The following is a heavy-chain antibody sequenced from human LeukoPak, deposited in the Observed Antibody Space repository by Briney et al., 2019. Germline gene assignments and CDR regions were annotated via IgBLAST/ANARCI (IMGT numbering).Heavy chain of an antibody. Sequence: GASAKVSCKASGYTFTGYYMHWVRQAPGQGLEWMGRINPNSGGTNYAQKFQGRVTMTRDTSISTAYMELNRLRSDDTAVYYCARVRPAPYCSSTSCYGPFVDTAKYYFDYWGQGTLVTVSS. J-gene: IGHJ4*02. V-gene: IGHV1-2*06. D-gene: IGHD2-2*01. CDR2: INPNSGGT. CDR3: ARVRPAPYCSSTSCYGPFVDTAKYYFDY. CDR1: GYTFTGYY.